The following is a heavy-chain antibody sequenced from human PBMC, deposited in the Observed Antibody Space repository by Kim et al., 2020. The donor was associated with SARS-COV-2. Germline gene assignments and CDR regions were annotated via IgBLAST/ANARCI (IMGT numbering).Heavy chain of an antibody. V-gene: IGHV3-30*04. CDR2: ISYDGSNK. D-gene: IGHD1-26*01. CDR1: GFTFSSYA. Sequence: GGSLRLSCAASGFTFSSYAMHWVRQAPGKGLECVAVISYDGSNKYYADSVKGRFTISRDNSKNTLYLQMNSLRAEDTAVYYCARGYGGSYYYFDYWGQGT. J-gene: IGHJ4*02. CDR3: ARGYGGSYYYFDY.